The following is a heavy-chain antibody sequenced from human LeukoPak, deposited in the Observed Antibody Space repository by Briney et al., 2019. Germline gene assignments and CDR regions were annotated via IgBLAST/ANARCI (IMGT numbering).Heavy chain of an antibody. D-gene: IGHD6-13*01. J-gene: IGHJ4*02. CDR3: ARGGAAAGIGY. CDR1: GFTFSVFG. V-gene: IGHV3-30*03. Sequence: GGSLRLSCAASGFTFSVFGMHWVCQAPGKGLEWVAVISYDGSNKYYADSVKGRFTISRDNSKNTLYLQMNSLRAEDTAVYYCARGGAAAGIGYWGQGTLVTVSS. CDR2: ISYDGSNK.